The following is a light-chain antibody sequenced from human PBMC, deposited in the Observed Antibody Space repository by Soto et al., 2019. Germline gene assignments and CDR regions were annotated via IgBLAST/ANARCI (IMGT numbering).Light chain of an antibody. CDR1: SSNIGSKT. V-gene: IGLV1-44*01. Sequence: QSVLTQPPSASGTPGQRVTISCSGSSSNIGSKTVNWYQQLPGTAPKLLIYSNNQRPSGVTDQFSGSKSSTSASLAISGLQSEDEADYYCAAWDDSLNGVVFGGGTKLTVL. CDR2: SNN. J-gene: IGLJ2*01. CDR3: AAWDDSLNGVV.